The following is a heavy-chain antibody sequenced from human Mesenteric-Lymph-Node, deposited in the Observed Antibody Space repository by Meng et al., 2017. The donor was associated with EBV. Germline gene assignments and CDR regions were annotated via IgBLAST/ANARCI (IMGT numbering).Heavy chain of an antibody. V-gene: IGHV1-18*01. Sequence: QVHVVHVGAEVKKPGDALKFSCEASGYPLSSYGRSWLRQAPGQGLEWLGWISDYTGNTNYAQKLQGRVTITTDISTSTAYMELRSLRSDDTAVYYCAGALGSDPYYFDYWGQGTLVTVSS. CDR2: ISDYTGNT. D-gene: IGHD3-10*01. CDR1: GYPLSSYG. CDR3: AGALGSDPYYFDY. J-gene: IGHJ4*02.